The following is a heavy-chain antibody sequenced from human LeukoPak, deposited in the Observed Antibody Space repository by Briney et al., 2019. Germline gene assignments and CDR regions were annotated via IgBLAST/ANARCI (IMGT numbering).Heavy chain of an antibody. D-gene: IGHD2-15*01. V-gene: IGHV3-11*01. CDR1: GFSVSNYY. Sequence: GGSLSLSCAASGFSVSNYYMSWVRQAPGKGLEWVSYISSSSSTIYYADSVKGRFTISRDNAKNSLYLQMNSLRAEDTAVYYCAKDEPVVAATPFDYWGQGTLVTVSS. J-gene: IGHJ4*02. CDR3: AKDEPVVAATPFDY. CDR2: ISSSSSTI.